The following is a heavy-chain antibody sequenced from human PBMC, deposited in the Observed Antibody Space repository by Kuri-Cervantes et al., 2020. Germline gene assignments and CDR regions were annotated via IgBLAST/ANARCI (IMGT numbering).Heavy chain of an antibody. CDR1: GGTFSSYA. CDR2: IIPIFGTA. Sequence: SVKVSCKASGGTFSSYAISWVRQAPGQGLEWMGGIIPIFGTANYAQKFQGRVTITADKSTSTAYMELSSLRSEDTAVYYCARDGRRKGSADYGDYDYGHYYYGMDVWGQGTTVTVSS. CDR3: ARDGRRKGSADYGDYDYGHYYYGMDV. J-gene: IGHJ6*02. V-gene: IGHV1-69*06. D-gene: IGHD4-17*01.